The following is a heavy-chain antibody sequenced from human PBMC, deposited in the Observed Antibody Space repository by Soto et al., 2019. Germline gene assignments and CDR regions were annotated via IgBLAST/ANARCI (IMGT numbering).Heavy chain of an antibody. CDR1: GFTFSGSA. J-gene: IGHJ4*02. CDR3: TNGDYGESFDY. Sequence: GGSLRLSCAASGFTFSGSAMHWVRQASGKGLEWVGRIRSKANSYATAYAASVKGRFTISRDDSKNTAYLQMNSLKTEDTAVYYCTNGDYGESFDYWGQGTLVTVSS. V-gene: IGHV3-73*01. CDR2: IRSKANSYAT. D-gene: IGHD4-17*01.